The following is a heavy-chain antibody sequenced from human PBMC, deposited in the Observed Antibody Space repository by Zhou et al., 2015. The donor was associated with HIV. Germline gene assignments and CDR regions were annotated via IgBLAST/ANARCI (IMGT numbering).Heavy chain of an antibody. D-gene: IGHD2-8*01. J-gene: IGHJ4*02. CDR1: GLTFTNVW. Sequence: EVQLVESGGGLVKPGGSLRLSCAASGLTFTNVWMSWVRQAPGKGLEWVGRIKSETDGGTADYAAPVKGRFTISRDDSKNTLYLQMNSLGTEDTAVYYCITYEGTYWGQGTLVTVSS. CDR3: ITYEGTY. V-gene: IGHV3-15*01. CDR2: IKSETDGGTA.